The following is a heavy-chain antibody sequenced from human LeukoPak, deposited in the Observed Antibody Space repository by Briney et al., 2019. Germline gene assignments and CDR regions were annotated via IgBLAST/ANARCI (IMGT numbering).Heavy chain of an antibody. CDR1: GGSISGSDSY. V-gene: IGHV4-30-4*01. CDR2: IYYTGST. J-gene: IGHJ6*02. Sequence: PSETLSPTCTVSGGSISGSDSYWTWIRQPPGKGLEWIAYIYYTGSTFSSPSLKSRITISVDTSRNQFSLQLRSVTAADTAVYYCARVPTLTYGMDVWGQGTTVTVSS. D-gene: IGHD3-9*01. CDR3: ARVPTLTYGMDV.